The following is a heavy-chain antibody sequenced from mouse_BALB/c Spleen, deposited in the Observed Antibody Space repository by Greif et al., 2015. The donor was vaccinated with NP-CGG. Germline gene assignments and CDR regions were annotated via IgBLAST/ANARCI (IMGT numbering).Heavy chain of an antibody. CDR3: ARSRELLRVFDY. V-gene: IGHV1-82*01. CDR2: IYPGDGDT. D-gene: IGHD1-1*01. Sequence: VQLQQSGPELVKPGASVKISCKASGYAFSSSWMNWVKQRPGQGLEWIGRIYPGDGDTNYNGKFKGKATLTADKSSSTAYMQLSSRTSVDAAVYFCARSRELLRVFDYWGQGTTLTVSS. J-gene: IGHJ2*01. CDR1: GYAFSSSW.